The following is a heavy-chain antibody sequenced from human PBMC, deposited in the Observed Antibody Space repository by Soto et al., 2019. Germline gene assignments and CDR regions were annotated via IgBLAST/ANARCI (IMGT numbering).Heavy chain of an antibody. J-gene: IGHJ5*02. V-gene: IGHV4-39*01. CDR2: IYYSGST. D-gene: IGHD5-12*01. CDR1: GGSISSSSYY. CDR3: ARQGESYDSSINWFDP. Sequence: SETLSLTCTVSGGSISSSSYYWGWIRQPPGKGLDWIGSIYYSGSTYYNPSLKSRVTISVDTSKNQFSLKLSSVTAADTAVYYCARQGESYDSSINWFDPWGQGTLVTVSS.